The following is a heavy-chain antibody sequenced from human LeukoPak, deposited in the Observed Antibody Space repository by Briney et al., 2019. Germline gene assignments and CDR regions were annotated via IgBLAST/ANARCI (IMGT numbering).Heavy chain of an antibody. D-gene: IGHD3-10*01. CDR2: INHSGST. J-gene: IGHJ4*02. Sequence: PSETLSLTCTVSGGSISSYYWSWIRQPPGKGLEWIGEINHSGSTNYNPSLKSRVTISVDTSKNQFSLKLSSVTAADTAVYYCARGREYYGSGSYRYFDYWGQGTLVTVSS. CDR1: GGSISSYY. CDR3: ARGREYYGSGSYRYFDY. V-gene: IGHV4-34*01.